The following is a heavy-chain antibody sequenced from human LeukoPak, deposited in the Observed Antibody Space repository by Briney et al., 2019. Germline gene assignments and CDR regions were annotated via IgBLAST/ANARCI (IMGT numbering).Heavy chain of an antibody. V-gene: IGHV3-73*01. Sequence: GGSLRLSCAASLDTFSVSDIHWVRQASGKGLEWVGRISTRANSYATAYAASVRGRFTISRDDSKNTAFLQMSSLKSEDTAMYYCIRQGGDVWGQGTSVTVSS. CDR1: LDTFSVSD. CDR2: ISTRANSYAT. J-gene: IGHJ6*02. CDR3: IRQGGDV. D-gene: IGHD2-15*01.